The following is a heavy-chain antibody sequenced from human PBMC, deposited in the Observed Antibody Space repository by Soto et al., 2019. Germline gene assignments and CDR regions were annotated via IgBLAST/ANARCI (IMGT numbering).Heavy chain of an antibody. V-gene: IGHV3-33*01. J-gene: IGHJ6*02. CDR3: ARDRGRRIEQLVSDYYYYGMDV. Sequence: GGSLRLSCAASGFTFSSYGMHWVRQAPGKGLEWVAVIWYDGSNKYYADSVKGRFTISRDNSKNTLYLQMNSLRAEDTAMYYCARDRGRRIEQLVSDYYYYGMDVWGQGPTVTVYS. CDR2: IWYDGSNK. D-gene: IGHD6-6*01. CDR1: GFTFSSYG.